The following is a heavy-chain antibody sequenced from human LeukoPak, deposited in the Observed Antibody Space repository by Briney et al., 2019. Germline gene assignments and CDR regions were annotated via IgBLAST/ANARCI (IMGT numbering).Heavy chain of an antibody. V-gene: IGHV1-2*02. CDR2: INPNSGGT. CDR3: ARAGDTARLFDY. J-gene: IGHJ4*02. CDR1: GYTFTGYY. D-gene: IGHD5-18*01. Sequence: ASVKVSCKASGYTFTGYYLYWVRQAPGQGLEWMGWINPNSGGTNYAQKFQGRVTMTRDTSISTAYMELSRLRSDDTAVYYCARAGDTARLFDYWGQGTLVTVSS.